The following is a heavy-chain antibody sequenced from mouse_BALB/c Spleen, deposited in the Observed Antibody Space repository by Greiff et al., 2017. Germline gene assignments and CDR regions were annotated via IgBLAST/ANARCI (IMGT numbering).Heavy chain of an antibody. J-gene: IGHJ2*01. D-gene: IGHD2-10*02. CDR1: GFTFSSFG. CDR2: ISSGSSTI. Sequence: EVNLVESGGGLVQPGGSRKLSCAASGFTFSSFGMHWVRQAPEKGLEWVAYISSGSSTIYYADTVKGRFTISRDNPKNTLFLQMTSLRSEDTAMYYCAREYRYGNYDYWGQGTTLTVSS. CDR3: AREYRYGNYDY. V-gene: IGHV5-17*02.